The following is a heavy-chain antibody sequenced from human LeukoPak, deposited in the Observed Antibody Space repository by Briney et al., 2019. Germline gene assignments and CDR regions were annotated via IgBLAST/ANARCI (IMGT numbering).Heavy chain of an antibody. CDR2: IYYSGST. CDR1: GGSISSSSYY. J-gene: IGHJ3*02. Sequence: SETLSLTCTVSGGSISSSSYYWGWIRQPPGKGLEWIGSIYYSGSTYYNPSLKSRVTISVDTSKNQFSLKLSSVTAADTAVYYCAREGPTTRGAFDIWGQGTMVTVSS. V-gene: IGHV4-39*02. CDR3: AREGPTTRGAFDI. D-gene: IGHD5-12*01.